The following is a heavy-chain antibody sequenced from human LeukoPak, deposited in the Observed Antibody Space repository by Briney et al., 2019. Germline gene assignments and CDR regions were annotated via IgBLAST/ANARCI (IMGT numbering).Heavy chain of an antibody. CDR2: FDPEDGET. D-gene: IGHD1-1*01. V-gene: IGHV1-24*01. J-gene: IGHJ4*02. CDR3: ATDPRGLGRNIRGTITGTTDY. Sequence: ASVKVSCKVSGYTLTELSMHWVRQAPGKGLEWMGGFDPEDGETIYAQKFQGRVTMTEDTSTDTAYMELSSLRSEDTAVYYCATDPRGLGRNIRGTITGTTDYWGQGTLVTVSS. CDR1: GYTLTELS.